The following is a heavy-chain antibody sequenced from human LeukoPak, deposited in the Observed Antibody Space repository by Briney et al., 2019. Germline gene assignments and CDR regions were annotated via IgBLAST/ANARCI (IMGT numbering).Heavy chain of an antibody. CDR1: GGTFSSYA. V-gene: IGHV1-69*04. J-gene: IGHJ4*02. D-gene: IGHD3-10*01. CDR3: ASSVRYGSGSSYFDY. Sequence: SVKVSCKASGGTFSSYAISWVRQTPGQGLEWMGRIIPILGIANYAQKFQGRVTITADKSTSTAYMELSSLRSEDTAVYYCASSVRYGSGSSYFDYWGQGTLVTVSS. CDR2: IIPILGIA.